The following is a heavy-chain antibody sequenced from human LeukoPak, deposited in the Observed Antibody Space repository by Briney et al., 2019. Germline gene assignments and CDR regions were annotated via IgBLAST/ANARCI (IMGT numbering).Heavy chain of an antibody. CDR1: GFTFSDYY. CDR3: ARDVVDTAMAYYYYYGMDV. V-gene: IGHV3-11*01. Sequence: GGSLRLSCAASGFTFSDYYMSWIRQAPGKGLEWVSYISSSGSTIYYADSVKGRFTISRDNAKNSLYLQMNSLRAEDTAVYYSARDVVDTAMAYYYYYGMDVWGQGTTVTVSS. J-gene: IGHJ6*02. CDR2: ISSSGSTI. D-gene: IGHD5-18*01.